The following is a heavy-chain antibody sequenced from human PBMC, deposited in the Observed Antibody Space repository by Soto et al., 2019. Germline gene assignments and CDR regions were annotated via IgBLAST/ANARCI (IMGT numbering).Heavy chain of an antibody. D-gene: IGHD3-22*01. CDR3: ARPMRYYYDSSGQSAWFDP. J-gene: IGHJ5*02. CDR2: IIPIFGTA. CDR1: GGTFNSYA. V-gene: IGHV1-69*12. Sequence: QVQLVQSGAEVKKPGSSVKVSCKASGGTFNSYAISWVRQAPGQGLEWMGGIIPIFGTAKYAQKFQGRVTIPADESTSTAYMDLSSLRSEDTAVYYCARPMRYYYDSSGQSAWFDPWGQGTLVTVSS.